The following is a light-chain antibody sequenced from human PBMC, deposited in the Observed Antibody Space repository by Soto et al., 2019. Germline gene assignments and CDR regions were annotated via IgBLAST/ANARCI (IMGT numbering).Light chain of an antibody. J-gene: IGLJ2*01. CDR3: SSYAGSSNFVV. CDR2: EVS. CDR1: SSDVGGYNF. V-gene: IGLV2-8*01. Sequence: QSVLTQPPSASGSPGQSVTISCTGTSSDVGGYNFVSWYQQHPGKAPKLMIYEVSKRPSGVPDRFSGSKSDNTASLTVSGLQGEDEADYYCSSYAGSSNFVVFGGGTKLTVL.